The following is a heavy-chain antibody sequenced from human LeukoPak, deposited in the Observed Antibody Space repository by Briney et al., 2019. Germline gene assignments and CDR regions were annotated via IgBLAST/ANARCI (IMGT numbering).Heavy chain of an antibody. V-gene: IGHV3-48*03. CDR1: GFTFSSYE. D-gene: IGHD3-16*02. CDR2: ISSGGTTI. J-gene: IGHJ4*02. Sequence: GGSLRHSCAASGFTFSSYEMNWVRQAPGKGLEWVSYISSGGTTIYYADSVKGRFTISRDNAKNSLYLQMNSLRAEDTAVYYCARGRSRQDYWGQGTLVTVSS. CDR3: ARGRSRQDY.